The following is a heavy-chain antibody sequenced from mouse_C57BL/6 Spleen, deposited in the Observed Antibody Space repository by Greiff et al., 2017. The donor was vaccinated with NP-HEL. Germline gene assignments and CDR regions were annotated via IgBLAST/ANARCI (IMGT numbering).Heavy chain of an antibody. D-gene: IGHD1-1*01. CDR1: GYTFTSYW. V-gene: IGHV1-7*01. Sequence: VKLMESGAELAKPGASVKLSCKASGYTFTSYWMHWVKQRPGQGLEWIGYINPSSGYTKYNQKFKDKATLTADKSSSTAYMQLSSLTYEDSAVYYCARDLVATGDAMDYWGQGTSVTVSS. J-gene: IGHJ4*01. CDR2: INPSSGYT. CDR3: ARDLVATGDAMDY.